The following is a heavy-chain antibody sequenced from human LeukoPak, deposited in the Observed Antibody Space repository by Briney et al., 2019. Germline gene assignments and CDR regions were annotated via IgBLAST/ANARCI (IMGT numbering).Heavy chain of an antibody. V-gene: IGHV5-51*01. CDR2: IYPGDSDT. D-gene: IGHD2-2*01. Sequence: TGESLKISCKGSGYSFTSYWIGWVRQMPGKGLEWMGIIYPGDSDTRYSPSYQGQVTISADKSISTAYLQWSSLKASDTAMYYCARRSVPAASHERYYFDYWGQGTLVTVSS. CDR3: ARRSVPAASHERYYFDY. CDR1: GYSFTSYW. J-gene: IGHJ4*02.